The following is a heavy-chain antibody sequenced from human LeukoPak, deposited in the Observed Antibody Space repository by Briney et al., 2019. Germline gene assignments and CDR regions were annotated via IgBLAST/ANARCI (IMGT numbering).Heavy chain of an antibody. J-gene: IGHJ4*02. Sequence: GGSLRLSCAVSGFTISTHWMSWLRQVPGKGLEWVANIKPDGSEKYYADSVKGRFSISRDNAKNSLFLQMNNLRAEDTAVYYCARTKNSGRYYYFDYWGPGTLVTVSS. CDR3: ARTKNSGRYYYFDY. D-gene: IGHD3-22*01. CDR2: IKPDGSEK. V-gene: IGHV3-7*01. CDR1: GFTISTHW.